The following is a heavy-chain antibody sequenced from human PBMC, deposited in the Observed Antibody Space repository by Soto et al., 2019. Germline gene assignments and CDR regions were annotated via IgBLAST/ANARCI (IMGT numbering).Heavy chain of an antibody. Sequence: SLRPSCAASGFTFSSFWMSWVRQAPGKGLEWVANIKTDGSETHYVDSVKGRFTISRDNPKTSLFLQMNSLRVEDTAVYFCTSDRYPRFYHGSGSYPYYWGQGTPVTVSS. D-gene: IGHD3-10*01. CDR2: IKTDGSET. CDR1: GFTFSSFW. J-gene: IGHJ4*02. CDR3: TSDRYPRFYHGSGSYPYY. V-gene: IGHV3-7*03.